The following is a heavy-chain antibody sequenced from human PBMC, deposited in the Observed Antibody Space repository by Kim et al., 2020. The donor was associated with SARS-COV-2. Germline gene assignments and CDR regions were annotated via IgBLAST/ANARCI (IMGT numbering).Heavy chain of an antibody. D-gene: IGHD1-20*01. CDR2: ISGNGRYI. CDR1: GFTFSAYT. CDR3: ATWNDGISRAFDI. V-gene: IGHV3-23*01. J-gene: IGHJ3*02. Sequence: GGSLRLSCAASGFTFSAYTMNWVRQAPGKGLEWVSTISGNGRYIFYADSVEGRFTISRDNSQGTLSLQMDSLRAEDTAVYYCATWNDGISRAFDIWGQGAMVTVSS.